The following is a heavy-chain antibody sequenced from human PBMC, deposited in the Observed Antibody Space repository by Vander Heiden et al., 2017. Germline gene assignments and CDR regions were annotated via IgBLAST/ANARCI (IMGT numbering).Heavy chain of an antibody. CDR2: IYYSGST. CDR3: ARDYYDSSGDYPGAFDI. Sequence: QVQLQESGPGLVKPSETLSLTCTVSGGSISSYYWSWIRQPPGKGLEWIGYIYYSGSTNYNPSLKSRVTISVDTSKNQFSLKLSSVTAADTAVYYCARDYYDSSGDYPGAFDIWGQGTMVTVSS. D-gene: IGHD3-22*01. CDR1: GGSISSYY. V-gene: IGHV4-59*01. J-gene: IGHJ3*02.